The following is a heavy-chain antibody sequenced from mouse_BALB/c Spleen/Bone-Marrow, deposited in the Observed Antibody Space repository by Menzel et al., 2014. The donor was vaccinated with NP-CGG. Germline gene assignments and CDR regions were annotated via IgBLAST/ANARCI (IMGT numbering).Heavy chain of an antibody. CDR1: GYSFTSYY. CDR2: IFPGSGNT. Sequence: VKLMESGPELVKPGASVKISCKASGYSFTSYYIHWVKPRPGQGLEWIGWIFPGSGNTKYNEKFKGKATLTADTSSSTAYMQLSSLTSEDSAVYFCVSTFDYWGQGTTLTVSS. V-gene: IGHV1-66*01. J-gene: IGHJ2*01. D-gene: IGHD1-1*01. CDR3: VSTFDY.